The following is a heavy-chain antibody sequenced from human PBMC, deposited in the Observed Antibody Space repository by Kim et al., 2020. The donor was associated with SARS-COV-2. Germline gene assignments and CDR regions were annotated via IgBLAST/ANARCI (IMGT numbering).Heavy chain of an antibody. D-gene: IGHD2-15*01. CDR3: ARIGCTGGSCKPYYYYALDV. J-gene: IGHJ6*02. CDR2: ICYDGSIK. V-gene: IGHV3-33*01. Sequence: GGSLRLSCAASGFTFSTYGMLWVRQAPGKGLEWVAVICYDGSIKYYADSVKGRFTSSRDNSKNTLYLQMNSLRAEDTAVYYCARIGCTGGSCKPYYYYALDVWGQGTTVTVSS. CDR1: GFTFSTYG.